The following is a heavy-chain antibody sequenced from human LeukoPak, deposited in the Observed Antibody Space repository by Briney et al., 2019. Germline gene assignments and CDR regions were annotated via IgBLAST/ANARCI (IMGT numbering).Heavy chain of an antibody. CDR2: MSGVTGNYV. CDR3: AKGISGYYTFDL. V-gene: IGHV3-21*06. CDR1: GFTFSWYW. D-gene: IGHD3-3*01. J-gene: IGHJ3*01. Sequence: PGGSLRLSCVGSGFTFSWYWMTWVRQAPGKGLEWVASMSGVTGNYVQYAESLKGRFTISRDNAKSSLYLQMNSLRGDDTAIYYCAKGISGYYTFDLWGQGTMVTVSS.